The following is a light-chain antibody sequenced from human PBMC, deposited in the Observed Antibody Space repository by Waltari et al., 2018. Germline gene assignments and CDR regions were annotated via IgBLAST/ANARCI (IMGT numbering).Light chain of an antibody. CDR3: QQYKTYPHT. CDR2: VLS. CDR1: QSISSW. Sequence: DIQMTQSPSTLSASVGDRVTITGRASQSISSWLAWYQQKPGKAPRLVICVLSSLQSGVPSRFSGSGSGTEFTLTISSLQPDDFAIYYCQQYKTYPHTFGQGTRLEIK. V-gene: IGKV1-5*03. J-gene: IGKJ2*01.